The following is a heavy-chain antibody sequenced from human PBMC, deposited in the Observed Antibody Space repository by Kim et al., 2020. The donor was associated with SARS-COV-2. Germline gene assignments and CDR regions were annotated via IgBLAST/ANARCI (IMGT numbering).Heavy chain of an antibody. J-gene: IGHJ6*02. CDR1: GGSISSGSYY. CDR2: IYTSGST. D-gene: IGHD3-10*01. Sequence: SETLSLTCTVSGGSISSGSYYWSWIRQPAGKGLEWLGRIYTSGSTNYNPSLKSRVTISVDTSKNQFSLKLSSVTAADTAVYYCARELTLSYYYGSGSYRRDVDYYYCGMDVWGQGTTVTVSS. V-gene: IGHV4-61*02. CDR3: ARELTLSYYYGSGSYRRDVDYYYCGMDV.